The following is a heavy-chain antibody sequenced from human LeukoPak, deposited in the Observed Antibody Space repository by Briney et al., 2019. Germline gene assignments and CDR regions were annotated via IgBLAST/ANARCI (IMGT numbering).Heavy chain of an antibody. CDR2: ISGDGGST. CDR1: GFTFDDYA. CDR3: AKDGPGYSSSWYHRGGAFDI. V-gene: IGHV3-43*02. Sequence: PGGSLRLSCAASGFTFDDYAMHWVRQAPGKGLEWVSLISGDGGSTYYADSVKGRFTISRDNSKNSLYLQMNSLRTEDTALYYCAKDGPGYSSSWYHRGGAFDIWGQGTMVTVSS. D-gene: IGHD6-13*01. J-gene: IGHJ3*02.